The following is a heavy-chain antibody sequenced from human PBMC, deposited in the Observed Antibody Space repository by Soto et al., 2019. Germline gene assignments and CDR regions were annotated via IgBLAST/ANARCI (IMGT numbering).Heavy chain of an antibody. D-gene: IGHD3-16*01. Sequence: SETLSLTCTVSGGSISSGDYYWSWIRQPPGKGLEWIGYTYYSGSTYNNPSLKSRVTISVDTSKNQFSLKLSSVTAADTAVYYCARDGPRWGGWFDPWGQGTRVTVSS. V-gene: IGHV4-30-4*01. CDR3: ARDGPRWGGWFDP. CDR2: TYYSGST. CDR1: GGSISSGDYY. J-gene: IGHJ5*02.